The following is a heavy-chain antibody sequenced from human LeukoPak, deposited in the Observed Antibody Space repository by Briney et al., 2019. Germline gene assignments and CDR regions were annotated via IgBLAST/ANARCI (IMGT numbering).Heavy chain of an antibody. CDR2: IFHSGST. J-gene: IGHJ3*02. V-gene: IGHV4-4*02. CDR3: ARRRGVVPAADI. D-gene: IGHD2-2*01. Sequence: PSGTLSLTCAVSGGSVTNNNWWSWVRQPPGKGLEWIGEIFHSGSTNYNPSLKSRVTMSVDKSKNQFSLKLSSVTAADTAVYYCARRRGVVPAADIWGQGTMVTVSS. CDR1: GGSVTNNNW.